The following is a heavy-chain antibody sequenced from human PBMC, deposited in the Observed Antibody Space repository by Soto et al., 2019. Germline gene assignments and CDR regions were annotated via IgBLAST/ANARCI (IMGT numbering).Heavy chain of an antibody. J-gene: IGHJ5*02. D-gene: IGHD5-12*01. Sequence: NPSETLSLTCTVSGGSVNRGTYYWSWLRQPPGKGLEWIGYIYYTGSTNYNPSLKSRVTISLDTSKNQFSLKLTSVTAADTAVYYCARGAYSGYRWAPNWFDPWGQGTLVTVSS. CDR3: ARGAYSGYRWAPNWFDP. V-gene: IGHV4-61*01. CDR2: IYYTGST. CDR1: GGSVNRGTYY.